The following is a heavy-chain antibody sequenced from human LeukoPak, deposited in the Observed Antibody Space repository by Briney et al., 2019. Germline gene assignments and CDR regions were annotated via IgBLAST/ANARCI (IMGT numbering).Heavy chain of an antibody. Sequence: GRSLRLSCAASGFTFSSYGMHWVRQAPGKGLEWVAVIWYDGSNKYYADSVKGRFTISRDNSKNTLYLQMNSLRAEDTAVYYCAKDSGYDSSGYFYYYYYYMDVWSEGTTVTVSS. CDR2: IWYDGSNK. CDR1: GFTFSSYG. J-gene: IGHJ6*03. V-gene: IGHV3-33*06. D-gene: IGHD3-22*01. CDR3: AKDSGYDSSGYFYYYYYYMDV.